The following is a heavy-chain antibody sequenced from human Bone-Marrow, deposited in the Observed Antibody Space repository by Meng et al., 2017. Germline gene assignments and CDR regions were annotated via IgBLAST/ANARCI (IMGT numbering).Heavy chain of an antibody. CDR3: ARVVGTATGAVDY. D-gene: IGHD2-21*02. V-gene: IGHV3-33*08. CDR2: IWYDGSNK. CDR1: GFTFDDYA. J-gene: IGHJ4*02. Sequence: VQLVESGGGVVRPGESLRLSCAASGFTFDDYAMSWVRQAPGKGLEWVAVIWYDGSNKYHADSVKGRFSISRDNSKNTLYLQMNSLRAEDTAVYYCARVVGTATGAVDYWGQGTLVTVSS.